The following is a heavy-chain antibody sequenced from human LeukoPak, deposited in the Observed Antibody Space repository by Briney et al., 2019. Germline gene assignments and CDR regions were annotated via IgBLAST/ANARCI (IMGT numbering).Heavy chain of an antibody. D-gene: IGHD3-10*01. CDR3: ARLLSIAGFGDGYYGMDV. CDR2: MNPNSGNT. V-gene: IGHV1-8*01. J-gene: IGHJ6*02. CDR1: GYTFTSCD. Sequence: GASVKVSCKASGYTFTSCDINWVRQATGQGLEWMGWMNPNSGNTGYAQKFQGRVTMTRNTSISTAYMELSSLRSEDTAVYYCARLLSIAGFGDGYYGMDVWGQGTTVTVSS.